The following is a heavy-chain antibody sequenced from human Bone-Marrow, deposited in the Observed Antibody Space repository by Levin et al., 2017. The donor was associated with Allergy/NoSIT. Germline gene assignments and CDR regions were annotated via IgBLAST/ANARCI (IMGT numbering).Heavy chain of an antibody. CDR3: ARGGSGCFDY. J-gene: IGHJ4*02. D-gene: IGHD3-22*01. V-gene: IGHV3-74*01. Sequence: GESLKISCVASGFSFSAFWMHWVRQAPGKGLVWVSRVHSDGSSTDYADFVKGRFTISRDNAKNTVYLQMNSLRPEDTAVYYCARGGSGCFDYWGQGVPVTVSS. CDR1: GFSFSAFW. CDR2: VHSDGSST.